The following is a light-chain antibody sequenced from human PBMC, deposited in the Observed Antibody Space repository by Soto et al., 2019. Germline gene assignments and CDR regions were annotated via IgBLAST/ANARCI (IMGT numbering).Light chain of an antibody. Sequence: QSVLTQPASVSGSPGQSISLSCTGSSSDVGGYNYVSWYQQHPGEAPKLLIYEVTHRPSGVSDRFSGSKSGSTAPLTISGLQTDDEADYYCTSWTTNNIPYVFGTGTKVTVL. CDR1: SSDVGGYNY. V-gene: IGLV2-14*03. CDR3: TSWTTNNIPYV. J-gene: IGLJ1*01. CDR2: EVT.